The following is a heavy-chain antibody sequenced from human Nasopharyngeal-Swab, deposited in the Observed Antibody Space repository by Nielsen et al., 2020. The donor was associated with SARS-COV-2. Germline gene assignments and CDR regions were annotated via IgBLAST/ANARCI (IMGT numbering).Heavy chain of an antibody. J-gene: IGHJ4*02. Sequence: GESLKISCAASGFTFSSYSMNWVRQAPGKGLEWVSSISSSSSYIYYADSVKGRFTISRDNAKNSLYLQMNSLRAEDTAVYYCARDGDYYDPTVDYWGQGTLVTVSS. CDR2: ISSSSSYI. CDR3: ARDGDYYDPTVDY. D-gene: IGHD3-22*01. CDR1: GFTFSSYS. V-gene: IGHV3-21*01.